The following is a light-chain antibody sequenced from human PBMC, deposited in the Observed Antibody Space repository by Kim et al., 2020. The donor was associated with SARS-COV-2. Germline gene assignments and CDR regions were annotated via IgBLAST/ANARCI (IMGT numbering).Light chain of an antibody. CDR2: DVS. V-gene: IGKV3-11*01. Sequence: EIVLTQSPAILSLSPGERAALSCRASQSVSNYLAWYQQKPGQAPRLLIYDVSTRATGIPARFSGTGSGTDFTLTISSLEPEDFAIYYCQQRSNWPPGYTFGQGTKLEI. CDR3: QQRSNWPPGYT. CDR1: QSVSNY. J-gene: IGKJ2*01.